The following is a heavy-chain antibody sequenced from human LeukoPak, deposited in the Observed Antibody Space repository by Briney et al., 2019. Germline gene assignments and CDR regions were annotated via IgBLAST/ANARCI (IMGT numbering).Heavy chain of an antibody. D-gene: IGHD3-22*01. CDR2: ISAYNGNT. V-gene: IGHV1-18*01. CDR3: ARESPYYDSSGYQGMDY. J-gene: IGHJ4*02. CDR1: GYTFTSYG. Sequence: ASVKVSCKASGYTFTSYGISWVRQAPGQGLEWMGWISAYNGNTNYAQKLQGRVTMTTDTSTSTAYMELRSLRSDDTAVYYCARESPYYDSSGYQGMDYWGQGTLVTVSS.